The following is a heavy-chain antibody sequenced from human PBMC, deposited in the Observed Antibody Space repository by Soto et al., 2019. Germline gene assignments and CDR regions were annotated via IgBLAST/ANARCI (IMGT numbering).Heavy chain of an antibody. CDR1: GFTFADYA. V-gene: IGHV3-9*01. CDR2: ISRNSGRK. D-gene: IGHD3-22*01. Sequence: EVHLVESGGGSVQPGRSLRLSCAAFGFTFADYAMHWVRQAPGEGLEWVSGISRNSGRKDYADSVKGRFNISRDNAKKSLYLQMNSLRAEDTALYYCAKGHSGVYYDVLDYWGQGTLVAVSS. J-gene: IGHJ4*02. CDR3: AKGHSGVYYDVLDY.